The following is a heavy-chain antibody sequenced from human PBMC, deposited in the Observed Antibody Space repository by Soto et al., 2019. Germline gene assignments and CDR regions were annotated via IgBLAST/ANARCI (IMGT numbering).Heavy chain of an antibody. CDR2: ITGSGSDT. J-gene: IGHJ6*03. CDR3: ARESRGVAIFGVDNYYYYYMDV. CDR1: GFTFYNYA. Sequence: GGSLRLSCAASGFTFYNYAMGWVRQAPGKGLEWVSAITGSGSDTCYVDSVKGRFTISRDNAKNTLYLQMNSLRAEDTAVYYCARESRGVAIFGVDNYYYYYMDVWGKGTTVTVSS. V-gene: IGHV3-23*01. D-gene: IGHD3-3*01.